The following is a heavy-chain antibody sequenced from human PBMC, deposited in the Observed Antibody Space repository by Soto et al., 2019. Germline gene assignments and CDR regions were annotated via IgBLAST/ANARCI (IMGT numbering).Heavy chain of an antibody. CDR2: INAGNGNT. CDR3: ARTSAAGPSMGWFDP. J-gene: IGHJ5*02. D-gene: IGHD6-13*01. V-gene: IGHV1-3*01. Sequence: VQLVHSGEEVKKPGASVKVSCKASGYTFTSYAMHWVRQAPGQRLEWMGWINAGNGNTKYSQKCQGRVTITRHTSASTADMELSSLRSEDTAVYYCARTSAAGPSMGWFDPWGQGTLVTVSS. CDR1: GYTFTSYA.